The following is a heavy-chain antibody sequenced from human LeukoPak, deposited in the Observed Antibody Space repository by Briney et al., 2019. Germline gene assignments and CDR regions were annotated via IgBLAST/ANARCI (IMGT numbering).Heavy chain of an antibody. Sequence: ASVKVSCKASGYTFTSHYVHWVRQAPGQGPERMGMINPSGGSTSYSQKFQGRVTMTRDTSTTTLYMDLSSLRSEDTAVYYCARSPITNIWYYFDYWGQGTLVTVSS. D-gene: IGHD2-8*02. V-gene: IGHV1-46*01. J-gene: IGHJ4*02. CDR2: INPSGGST. CDR3: ARSPITNIWYYFDY. CDR1: GYTFTSHY.